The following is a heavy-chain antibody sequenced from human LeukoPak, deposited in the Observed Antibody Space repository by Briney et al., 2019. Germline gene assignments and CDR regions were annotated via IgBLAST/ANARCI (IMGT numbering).Heavy chain of an antibody. Sequence: ASVKVSCKASGYTFTSYYMHWVRQAPGQGLEWMGIINPSGGSTSYAQKFQGRVTMTRDTSTSTVYMELSSLRSEDTAVYYCARPENADYYGPGSYSSRATSLDYWGQGTLVTVSS. J-gene: IGHJ4*02. D-gene: IGHD3-10*01. CDR3: ARPENADYYGPGSYSSRATSLDY. CDR2: INPSGGST. CDR1: GYTFTSYY. V-gene: IGHV1-46*01.